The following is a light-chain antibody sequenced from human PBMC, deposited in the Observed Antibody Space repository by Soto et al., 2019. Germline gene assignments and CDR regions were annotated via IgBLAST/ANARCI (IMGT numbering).Light chain of an antibody. CDR2: DVT. Sequence: QSALTQPRSVSGSPGQSVTISCTGTSSDVGGYNYVSWYQQHPGKAPKLMMYDVTKRPSGVPDRFSGSKSGNTASLTISGLQADGEADYYCCSYANNYVIFGGGTKLTVL. CDR1: SSDVGGYNY. J-gene: IGLJ2*01. CDR3: CSYANNYVI. V-gene: IGLV2-11*01.